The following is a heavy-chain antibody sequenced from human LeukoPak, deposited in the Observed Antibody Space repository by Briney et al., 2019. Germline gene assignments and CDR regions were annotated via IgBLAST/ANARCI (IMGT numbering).Heavy chain of an antibody. Sequence: TSETLSLTCTVSGGSISNYYWGWIRQPAGKGLEWIGRIYTSASTNYNPSLKSRVTLSVDASKNQFSLRLSSLTAADTAVYYCARGRYCSATICSGGDAFDIWGQGTVVTVSS. V-gene: IGHV4-4*07. CDR1: GGSISNYY. CDR2: IYTSAST. CDR3: ARGRYCSATICSGGDAFDI. J-gene: IGHJ3*02. D-gene: IGHD5-24*01.